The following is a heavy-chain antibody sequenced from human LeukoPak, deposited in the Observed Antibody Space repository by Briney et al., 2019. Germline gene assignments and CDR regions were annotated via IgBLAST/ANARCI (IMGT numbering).Heavy chain of an antibody. Sequence: ASVKVSCKASGYTFTSYAMHWVRQAPGQGLEWMGWITPSGGTNYPQKFQGRVAITRDTSITTAYMDLSRLTSDDKAVYYCARDRYGDGFAHFDYWGQGALVTVSS. V-gene: IGHV1-2*02. CDR3: ARDRYGDGFAHFDY. CDR1: GYTFTSYA. J-gene: IGHJ4*02. D-gene: IGHD5-24*01. CDR2: ITPSGGT.